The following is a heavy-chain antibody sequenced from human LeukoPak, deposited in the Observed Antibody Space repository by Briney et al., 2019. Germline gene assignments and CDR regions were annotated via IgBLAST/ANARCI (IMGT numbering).Heavy chain of an antibody. V-gene: IGHV1-46*01. CDR3: ARAQNYYDSSGYYDY. D-gene: IGHD3-22*01. Sequence: ASVKVSCKASGYTFTSYYMHWVRQAPGQGLEWMGIINPSGGSTSYAQKFQGRVTMTRDTSISTAYMELSRLRSDDTAVYYCARAQNYYDSSGYYDYWGQGTLVTVSS. CDR1: GYTFTSYY. CDR2: INPSGGST. J-gene: IGHJ4*02.